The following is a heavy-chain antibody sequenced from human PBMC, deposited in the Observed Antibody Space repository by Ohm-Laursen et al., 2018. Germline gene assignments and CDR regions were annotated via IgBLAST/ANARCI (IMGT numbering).Heavy chain of an antibody. V-gene: IGHV3-11*01. Sequence: SLRLSCTASGFTFSDYYMSWIRQAPGKGLEWVSSISSSGSNIYYADSVKGRFTISRDNAKNSLFLQMNTLRAEDTAVYYCARRRSSHYSYTMDVWGQGTMVTVSS. D-gene: IGHD2-15*01. J-gene: IGHJ6*02. CDR2: ISSSGSNI. CDR3: ARRRSSHYSYTMDV. CDR1: GFTFSDYY.